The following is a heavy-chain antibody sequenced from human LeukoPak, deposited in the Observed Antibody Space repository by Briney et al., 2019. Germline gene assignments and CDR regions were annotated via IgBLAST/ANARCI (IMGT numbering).Heavy chain of an antibody. V-gene: IGHV3-21*01. CDR1: GFTFSSYW. CDR3: ARDSPTPYYDYVWGSYRFRGFDY. CDR2: ISSSSSYI. D-gene: IGHD3-16*02. Sequence: GGSLRLSCAASGFTFSSYWMHWVRQAPGKGLEWVSSISSSSSYIYYADSVKGRFTISRDNAKNSLYLQMNSLRAEDTAVYYCARDSPTPYYDYVWGSYRFRGFDYWGQGTLVTVSS. J-gene: IGHJ4*02.